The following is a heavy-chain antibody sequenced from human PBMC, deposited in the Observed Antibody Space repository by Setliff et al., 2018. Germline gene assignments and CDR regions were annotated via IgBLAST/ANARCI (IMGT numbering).Heavy chain of an antibody. J-gene: IGHJ5*02. V-gene: IGHV4-38-2*02. CDR2: IYHSGST. D-gene: IGHD3-10*01. Sequence: SETLSLTCTVSGGSISSGYYWGWIRQPPGKGLEWIGNIYHSGSTYYNPSLESRVTISVDTSKNQFSLKLSSVTAADTAVYYCARFRRGVALGWFDPWGQGTLVTVSS. CDR1: GGSISSGYY. CDR3: ARFRRGVALGWFDP.